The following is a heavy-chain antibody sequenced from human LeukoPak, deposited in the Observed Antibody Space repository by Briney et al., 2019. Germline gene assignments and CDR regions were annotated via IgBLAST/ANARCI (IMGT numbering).Heavy chain of an antibody. V-gene: IGHV3-23*01. CDR1: GVTLSSYA. CDR3: ARAPVVTALNWFDP. D-gene: IGHD2-21*02. CDR2: ISSSGSGGNT. Sequence: GGSLRLSCAASGVTLSSYAMSWARQAPGKGLEWVSGISSSGSGGNTYYADSVKGRFTISRDSSKNTLFLHMNSLRAEDTAVYYCARAPVVTALNWFDPWGQGTLVTVSS. J-gene: IGHJ5*02.